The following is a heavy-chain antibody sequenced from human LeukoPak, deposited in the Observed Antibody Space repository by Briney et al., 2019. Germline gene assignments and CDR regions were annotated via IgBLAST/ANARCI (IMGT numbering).Heavy chain of an antibody. D-gene: IGHD3-22*01. CDR1: GFTFSSYS. V-gene: IGHV3-48*04. CDR2: ISNSNTI. CDR3: ARDQRRATMIVVVTPLDAFDI. J-gene: IGHJ3*02. Sequence: GGSLRLSCAASGFTFSSYSMNWVRQAPGKGLEWVSYISNSNTIYYADSVKGRFTISRDSAKNSPYLQMNSLRAEDTAVYYCARDQRRATMIVVVTPLDAFDIWGQGTMVTVSS.